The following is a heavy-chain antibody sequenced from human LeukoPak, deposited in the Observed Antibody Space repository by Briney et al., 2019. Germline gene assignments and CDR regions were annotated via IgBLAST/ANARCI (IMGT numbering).Heavy chain of an antibody. CDR1: GGSISSYY. D-gene: IGHD2/OR15-2a*01. J-gene: IGHJ5*02. V-gene: IGHV4-59*01. CDR2: IYYSGST. CDR3: ARATDRSFQGNWFDP. Sequence: SETLSLICTVSGGSISSYYWSWLRQPPGKGLEWLGYIYYSGSTNYNPSLKSRVTISVDTSKNQFSLKLSSVTAADTAVYYCARATDRSFQGNWFDPWGQGTLVTVSS.